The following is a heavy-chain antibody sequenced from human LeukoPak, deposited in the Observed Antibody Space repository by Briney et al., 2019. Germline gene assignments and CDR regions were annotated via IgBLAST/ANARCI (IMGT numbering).Heavy chain of an antibody. D-gene: IGHD3-10*01. CDR2: LYSGGST. Sequence: PGGSLRLSCAASGFTVSTNYMSWVRQAPGKGLEWVSVLYSGGSTYYADSVKGRFTISRDNSRNTLYLQMNSLRAEDTAVYYCATGGGTYYNRYWGQGTLVTVSS. CDR3: ATGGGTYYNRY. V-gene: IGHV3-53*01. J-gene: IGHJ4*02. CDR1: GFTVSTNY.